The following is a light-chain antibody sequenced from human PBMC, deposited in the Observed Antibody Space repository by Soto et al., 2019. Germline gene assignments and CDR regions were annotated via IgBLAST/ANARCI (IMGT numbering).Light chain of an antibody. Sequence: IQLTQSPSSLSASVGDRVTITCRASQDIGYTLAWYQQKPGKPPKLLIYDASSLENGVPTRFSGSGSGTHFTLTISSLQPDDFATYFCQLFNNFVTFGGGTKVDI. V-gene: IGKV1D-13*01. CDR2: DAS. CDR3: QLFNNFVT. CDR1: QDIGYT. J-gene: IGKJ4*01.